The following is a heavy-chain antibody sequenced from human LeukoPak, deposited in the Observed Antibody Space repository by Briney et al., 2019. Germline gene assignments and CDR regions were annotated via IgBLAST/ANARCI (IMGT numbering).Heavy chain of an antibody. J-gene: IGHJ4*02. CDR1: GYTFTGYH. CDR3: ARLPGYGDSMGDY. CDR2: INPNSGGT. V-gene: IGHV1-2*06. Sequence: ASVKVSCKASGYTFTGYHMHWVRQAPGQGLEWMGRINPNSGGTNYAQKFQGRVTMTRDTSISTAYMELSRLRSDDTAVYYCARLPGYGDSMGDYWGQGTLVTVSS. D-gene: IGHD4-17*01.